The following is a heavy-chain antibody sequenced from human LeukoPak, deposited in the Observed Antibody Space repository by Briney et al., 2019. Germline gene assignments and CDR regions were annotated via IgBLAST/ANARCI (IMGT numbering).Heavy chain of an antibody. Sequence: GRSLRLSCAASGFTFSSYTMHWVRQAPGKGLEWVAVISYDGSNKYYADSVKGRFTISRDNSKNTLYLQMNSLRAEDMAVYYCARDHPDSSGWALWDYWGQGTLVTVSS. J-gene: IGHJ4*02. CDR3: ARDHPDSSGWALWDY. CDR2: ISYDGSNK. V-gene: IGHV3-30-3*01. CDR1: GFTFSSYT. D-gene: IGHD6-19*01.